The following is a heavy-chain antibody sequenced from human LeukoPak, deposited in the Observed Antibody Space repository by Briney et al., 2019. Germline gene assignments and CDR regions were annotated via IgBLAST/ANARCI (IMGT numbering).Heavy chain of an antibody. CDR3: AREKGYYYDSSGYYDY. V-gene: IGHV3-30-3*01. CDR2: ISYDGSNK. J-gene: IGHJ4*02. CDR1: GFTFSSYA. Sequence: GGSLRLSWAAAGFTFSSYAMHWVRQAPGKGMEWVAVISYDGSNKYYADSVKGRFTISRDNSKNTLYLQMNSLRAEDTAVYYCAREKGYYYDSSGYYDYWGQGTLVTVSS. D-gene: IGHD3-22*01.